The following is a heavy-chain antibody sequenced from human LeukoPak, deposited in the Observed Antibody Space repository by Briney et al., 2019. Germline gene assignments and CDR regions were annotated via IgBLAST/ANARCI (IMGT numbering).Heavy chain of an antibody. D-gene: IGHD2-2*01. CDR1: GVTFSSYA. CDR2: IIPIFGTA. V-gene: IGHV1-69*01. Sequence: GGSLRLSCAASGVTFSSYAISWVRQAPGQGLEWMGGIIPIFGTANYAQKFQGRVTITADESTSTAYMELSSLRSEDTAVYYCARGDIVVAPAAKYYYYYGMDVWGQGTTVTVSS. J-gene: IGHJ6*02. CDR3: ARGDIVVAPAAKYYYYYGMDV.